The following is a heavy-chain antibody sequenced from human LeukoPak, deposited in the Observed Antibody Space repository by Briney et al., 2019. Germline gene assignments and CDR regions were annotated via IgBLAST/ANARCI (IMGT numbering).Heavy chain of an antibody. CDR2: ISAYNGNT. V-gene: IGHV1-18*01. J-gene: IGHJ4*02. CDR3: ARAMSGGYDPTLNFDY. Sequence: ASVKVSCKASGYTFTSYGISWVRQAPGQGLEWMGWISAYNGNTNYAQKLQGRVTMTTDTSTSTAYMELRSLRSDDTAVYYCARAMSGGYDPTLNFDYWGQGTLVTVSS. D-gene: IGHD5-12*01. CDR1: GYTFTSYG.